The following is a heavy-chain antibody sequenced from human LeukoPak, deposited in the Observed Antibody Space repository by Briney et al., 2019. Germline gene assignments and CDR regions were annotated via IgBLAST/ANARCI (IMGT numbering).Heavy chain of an antibody. CDR3: APGNSGYYFV. V-gene: IGHV4-59*12. J-gene: IGHJ4*02. CDR2: IYYSGRT. Sequence: SETLSLTCTVSGGSISSYYWSWIRQPPGKGLEWIGYIYYSGRTYYKPSLKSRVTISVDTSKNQFSLKLNSVTAADTAVYYCAPGNSGYYFVWGQGTLVTVSS. CDR1: GGSISSYY. D-gene: IGHD3-22*01.